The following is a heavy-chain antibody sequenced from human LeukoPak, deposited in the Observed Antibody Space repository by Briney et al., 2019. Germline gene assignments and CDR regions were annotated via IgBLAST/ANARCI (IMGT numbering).Heavy chain of an antibody. D-gene: IGHD6-6*01. CDR2: ISGSGGST. V-gene: IGHV3-23*01. Sequence: PGGSLRLSCAASGFTFSSYVMSWVRQAPGKGLEWVSAISGSGGSTYYADSVKGRFTISRDNSKNTLYLQMNSLRAEDTAVYYCAKRPPYVSIAARRVDYYFDYWGQGTLVTVSS. J-gene: IGHJ4*02. CDR3: AKRPPYVSIAARRVDYYFDY. CDR1: GFTFSSYV.